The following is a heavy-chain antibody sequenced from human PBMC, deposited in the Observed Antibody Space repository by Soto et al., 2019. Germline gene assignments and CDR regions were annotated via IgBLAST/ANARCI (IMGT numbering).Heavy chain of an antibody. CDR1: GYTITSDY. D-gene: IGHD4-4*01. J-gene: IGHJ4*02. CDR3: ARSVTADY. V-gene: IGHV1-46*03. Sequence: GASVKVSCKASGYTITSDYMNWLRQAPGQGLEWMGIINPSGGSTSYAQKFQGRVTMTGDTSTSTVYMELSSLRSDDTAVYYCARSVTADYWGQGTLVTVSS. CDR2: INPSGGST.